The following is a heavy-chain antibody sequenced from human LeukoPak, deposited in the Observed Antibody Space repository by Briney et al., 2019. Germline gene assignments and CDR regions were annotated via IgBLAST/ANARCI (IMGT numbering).Heavy chain of an antibody. J-gene: IGHJ3*02. D-gene: IGHD5-24*01. CDR3: ARDPRYDAFDI. Sequence: PSETLSLTCTVSGGSISSYYWSWIWQPPGKGLEWIGYIYYSGSTNYNPSLKSRVTISVDTSKNQFSLKLSSVTAADTAVYYCARDPRYDAFDIWGQGTMVTVSS. V-gene: IGHV4-59*01. CDR1: GGSISSYY. CDR2: IYYSGST.